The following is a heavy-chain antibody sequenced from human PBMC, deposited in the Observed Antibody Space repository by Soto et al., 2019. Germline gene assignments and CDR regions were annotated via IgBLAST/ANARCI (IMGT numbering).Heavy chain of an antibody. CDR2: IYYSGST. J-gene: IGHJ4*02. CDR1: GVSISSGDYC. Sequence: SETLSLTCTVSGVSISSGDYCWWWIRQPPGKGLQWIGYIYYSGSTNYNPSLKSRIIISLDTSKNQLSLKLSSVTAADTAVYFCARYRISGSWSKFDYWGQGTLVTVSS. D-gene: IGHD6-13*01. CDR3: ARYRISGSWSKFDY. V-gene: IGHV4-31*03.